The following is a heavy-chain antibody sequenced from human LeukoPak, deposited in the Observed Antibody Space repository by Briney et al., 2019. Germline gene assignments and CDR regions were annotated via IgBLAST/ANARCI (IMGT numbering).Heavy chain of an antibody. J-gene: IGHJ4*02. CDR2: IYTSGNT. CDR1: GASVGDYY. Sequence: SETLSLTCTVSGASVGDYYWSWIRQAAGKGLEWLGRIYTSGNTIYNPSLQSRVTISVDVSKNQFSLRLISMTAADTGIYYCAVDNRDFWDQGTLVTVSS. V-gene: IGHV4-4*07. D-gene: IGHD2/OR15-2a*01. CDR3: AVDNRDF.